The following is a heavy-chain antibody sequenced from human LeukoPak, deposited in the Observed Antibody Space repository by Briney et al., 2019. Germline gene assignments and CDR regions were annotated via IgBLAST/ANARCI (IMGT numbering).Heavy chain of an antibody. CDR2: ISSSTNTI. J-gene: IGHJ3*02. Sequence: GGSLRLSCAASGFTFSSYSMNWVRQAPWKGLEWVSYISSSTNTIYYADSVKGRFTISRDNAKNSLFLQMNSLRDEDTAVYYCARGGYGANDDAFDIWGQGTMVTVSS. V-gene: IGHV3-48*02. CDR1: GFTFSSYS. CDR3: ARGGYGANDDAFDI. D-gene: IGHD4-23*01.